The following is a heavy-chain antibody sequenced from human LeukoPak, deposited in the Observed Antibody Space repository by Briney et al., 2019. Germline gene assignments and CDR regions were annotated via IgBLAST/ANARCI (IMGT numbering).Heavy chain of an antibody. CDR2: IYYSGST. CDR1: GASISSNY. D-gene: IGHD6-19*01. Sequence: SETLTLTCTVPGASISSNYWTWIRQPPGKGLEWIGYIYYSGSTNYNPSLKSRVTISVDTSKNQFSLKLSSVTAADTAIYYCARLIDSRGWYRDDYWGQGTLVTVSS. V-gene: IGHV4-59*08. J-gene: IGHJ4*02. CDR3: ARLIDSRGWYRDDY.